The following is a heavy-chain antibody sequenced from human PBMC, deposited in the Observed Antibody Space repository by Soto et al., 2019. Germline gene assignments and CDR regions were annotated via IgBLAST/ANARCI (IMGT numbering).Heavy chain of an antibody. Sequence: PSETLSLTCTVSGGSISSYYWSWIRQPPGKGLEWIGYIYYSGSTNYNPSLKSRVTISVDTSKNQFSLKLSSVTAADTAVYYCARLGYCTNGVCSLNLFDPWGQGSLVIVSS. CDR3: ARLGYCTNGVCSLNLFDP. CDR1: GGSISSYY. D-gene: IGHD2-8*01. CDR2: IYYSGST. V-gene: IGHV4-59*08. J-gene: IGHJ5*02.